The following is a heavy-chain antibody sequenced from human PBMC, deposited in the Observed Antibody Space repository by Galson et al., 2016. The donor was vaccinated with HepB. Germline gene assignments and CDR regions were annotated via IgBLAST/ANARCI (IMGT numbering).Heavy chain of an antibody. D-gene: IGHD4-17*01. J-gene: IGHJ4*02. CDR2: LSFRGTA. CDR3: TRWYEWVTTLDYHDFED. V-gene: IGHV4-39*01. CDR1: GGSISNSDQY. Sequence: ETLSLTCTVSGGSISNSDQYWDWIRQPPGKGPEWIGSLSFRGTAYYNPSLRGRVSISMDPSANKLSLKMPSVTAADTATYFCTRWYEWVTTLDYHDFEDWGQGTLVTVSS.